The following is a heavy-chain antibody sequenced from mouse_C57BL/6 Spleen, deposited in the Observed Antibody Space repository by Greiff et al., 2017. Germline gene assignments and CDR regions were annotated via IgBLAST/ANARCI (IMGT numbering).Heavy chain of an antibody. J-gene: IGHJ3*01. V-gene: IGHV5-9*01. CDR1: GFTFSSYT. CDR3: ARQGNDYDWFAY. D-gene: IGHD2-4*01. CDR2: ISGGGGNT. Sequence: EVMLVESGGGLVKPGGSLKLSCAASGFTFSSYTMSWVRQTPEKRLEWVATISGGGGNTYYPDSVKGRFTISRDNAKNTLYLQMSSRRSEDTALYYCARQGNDYDWFAYWGQGTLVTVSA.